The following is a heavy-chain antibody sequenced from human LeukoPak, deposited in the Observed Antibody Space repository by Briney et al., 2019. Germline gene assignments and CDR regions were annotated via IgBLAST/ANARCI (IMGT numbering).Heavy chain of an antibody. V-gene: IGHV3-48*03. Sequence: GGSLRLSCAAYGFTFSSYGMTWVRQAPGKGLEWVSYISAGGRTVDYTDSVKGRFTISGDNAKNSLYLQVNSLRAEDTGVYYCATVAWAAFDLWGQGTVVTVSS. CDR2: ISAGGRTV. J-gene: IGHJ3*01. CDR1: GFTFSSYG. CDR3: ATVAWAAFDL.